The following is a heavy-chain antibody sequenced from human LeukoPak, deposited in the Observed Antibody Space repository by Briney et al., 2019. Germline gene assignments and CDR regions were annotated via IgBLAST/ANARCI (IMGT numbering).Heavy chain of an antibody. CDR1: GYTFTGYY. V-gene: IGHV1-2*02. CDR3: ARSLQVITNYYFDY. CDR2: INPNSGGT. Sequence: GASVTVSCKASGYTFTGYYMHWVRQAPGQGLEWMGWINPNSGGTNYAQKVQGRVTMTRDTSIGTAYMELSRLRSDDTAVYYCARSLQVITNYYFDYWGQGTLVTVSS. J-gene: IGHJ4*02. D-gene: IGHD3-22*01.